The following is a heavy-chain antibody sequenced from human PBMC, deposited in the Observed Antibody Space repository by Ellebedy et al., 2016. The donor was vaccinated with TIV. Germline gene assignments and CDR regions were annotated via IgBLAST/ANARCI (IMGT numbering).Heavy chain of an antibody. CDR1: GFTFSSYS. Sequence: GESLKISXAASGFTFSSYSMNWVRQAPGKGLEWVSAISGSGGSTYYADSVKGRFTISRDNSKNTLYLQMNSLRAEDTAVYYCARSLDYYGSGSYYYGMDVWGQGTTVTVSS. V-gene: IGHV3-23*01. CDR3: ARSLDYYGSGSYYYGMDV. CDR2: ISGSGGST. J-gene: IGHJ6*02. D-gene: IGHD3-10*01.